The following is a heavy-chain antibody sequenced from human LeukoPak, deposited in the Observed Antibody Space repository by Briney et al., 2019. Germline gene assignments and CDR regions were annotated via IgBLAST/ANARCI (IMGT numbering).Heavy chain of an antibody. Sequence: GASVKVSCKASGYAFTTYSMNWVRQPPGQGLEWMGWINTNTGDPMYAQGFIGRFVFSLDTSVSTAYLQISSLKTEDTAVYYCVRPGVGSGYFFPFEYWGQGTQVTVSS. CDR2: INTNTGDP. D-gene: IGHD3-22*01. CDR3: VRPGVGSGYFFPFEY. CDR1: GYAFTTYS. J-gene: IGHJ4*02. V-gene: IGHV7-4-1*02.